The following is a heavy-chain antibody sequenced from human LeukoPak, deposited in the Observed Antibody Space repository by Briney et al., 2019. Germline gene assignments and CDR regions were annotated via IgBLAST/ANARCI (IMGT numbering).Heavy chain of an antibody. J-gene: IGHJ4*02. CDR2: INPNSGGT. Sequence: EASVKVSCTASGYTFSGYYMYWVRQAPGQRLEWMGWINPNSGGTNYAQTFQGRVTMARDTSISTAYMELSRLRSDDTAVYYCARVLQDDYIWGSYRPFDYWGQGTLVTVSS. CDR1: GYTFSGYY. V-gene: IGHV1-2*02. CDR3: ARVLQDDYIWGSYRPFDY. D-gene: IGHD3-16*02.